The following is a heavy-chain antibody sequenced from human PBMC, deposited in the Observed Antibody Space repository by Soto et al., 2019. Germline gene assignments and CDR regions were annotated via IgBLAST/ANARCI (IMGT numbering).Heavy chain of an antibody. D-gene: IGHD6-19*01. V-gene: IGHV3-23*01. Sequence: EVQVLESGGGLVQPGGSLRLSCAASGFTVSSYAMTWVRQAPGKGLEWVSVISSTDGDTYYADSVKGRFTISRDNSKXXXXXXXXXXXXXXXXXXXXXXXXWDRSGWYFDYWGQGTLVTVSS. CDR1: GFTVSSYA. CDR2: ISSTDGDT. CDR3: XXXXWDRSGWYFDY. J-gene: IGHJ4*02.